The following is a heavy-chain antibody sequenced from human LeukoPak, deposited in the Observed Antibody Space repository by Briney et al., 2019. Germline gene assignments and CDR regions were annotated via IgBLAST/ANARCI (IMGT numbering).Heavy chain of an antibody. CDR3: ARDSGSDCYGMDV. D-gene: IGHD5-12*01. CDR1: GGSVSSGSYC. V-gene: IGHV4-61*01. CDR2: IYYSGGT. J-gene: IGHJ6*02. Sequence: SETLSLTCTVSGGSVSSGSYCWSWIRQPPGKGLEWIGYIYYSGGTNYNPSLKSRVTISIDTSKKQFSLRLSSVTAADTAVYYCARDSGSDCYGMDVWGQGTTVTVSS.